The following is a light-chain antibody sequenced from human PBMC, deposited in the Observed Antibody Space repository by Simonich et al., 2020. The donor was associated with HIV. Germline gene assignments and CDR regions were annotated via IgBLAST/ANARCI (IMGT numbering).Light chain of an antibody. CDR3: MQTLQTPFT. CDR2: LGS. J-gene: IGKJ3*01. Sequence: DIVLTQSPLSLPVTPGESASISCRSSQSLLYSNGYNYLDWYLQKPEQSPQLLIYLGSNRASGVPYRFSGSGSGTDFTLKISRVEAEDVGVYYCMQTLQTPFTFGPGTKVDIK. V-gene: IGKV2-28*01. CDR1: QSLLYSNGYNY.